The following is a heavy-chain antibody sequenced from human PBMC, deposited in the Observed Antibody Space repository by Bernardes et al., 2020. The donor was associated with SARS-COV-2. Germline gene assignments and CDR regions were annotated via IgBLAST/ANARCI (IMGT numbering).Heavy chain of an antibody. CDR2: ISSSGSTI. CDR3: ARDNPYDFWCGDNWCDP. CDR1: GFTFSDYY. D-gene: IGHD3-3*01. V-gene: IGHV3-11*01. J-gene: IGHJ5*02. Sequence: GGSLRLSCAASGFTFSDYYMSWIRQAPGKGLEWVSYISSSGSTIYYADSVKGRFTISRDNAKNSLYLQMNSLRAEDTAVYYCARDNPYDFWCGDNWCDPWGQGTLVTVSS.